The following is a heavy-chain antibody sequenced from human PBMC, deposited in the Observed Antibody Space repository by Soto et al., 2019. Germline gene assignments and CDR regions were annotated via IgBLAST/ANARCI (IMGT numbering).Heavy chain of an antibody. J-gene: IGHJ3*01. V-gene: IGHV3-23*01. CDR1: GFTFSSYA. CDR3: AKDAHYYDSRGPIHAFDF. CDR2: INNTGGTT. D-gene: IGHD3-22*01. Sequence: GGSLRLSCAASGFTFSSYAMNWVRQAPGKGLEWVSLINNTGGTTYYADSVKGRFTISRDNSKNTLYLQMNSLSAEDTAVYYCAKDAHYYDSRGPIHAFDFWGQGTIVTVSS.